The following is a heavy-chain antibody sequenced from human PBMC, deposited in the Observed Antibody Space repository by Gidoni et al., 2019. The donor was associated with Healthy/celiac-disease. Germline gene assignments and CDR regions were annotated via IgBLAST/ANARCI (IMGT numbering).Heavy chain of an antibody. CDR2: IYTSGST. D-gene: IGHD6-13*01. CDR1: GGSISSYY. J-gene: IGHJ3*02. Sequence: QVQLQESGPGLVKPSETLSLTCTVSGGSISSYYWCWIRQPAGKGLEGIGRIYTSGSTNYNPSLKSRVTMSVDTSKNQFSLKLSSVTAADTAVYYCARDLAAAGIFDIWGQGTMVTVSS. V-gene: IGHV4-4*07. CDR3: ARDLAAAGIFDI.